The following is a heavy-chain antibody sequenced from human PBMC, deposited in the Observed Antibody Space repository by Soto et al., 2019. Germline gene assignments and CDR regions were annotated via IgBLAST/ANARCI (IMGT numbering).Heavy chain of an antibody. D-gene: IGHD5-12*01. CDR2: ISYDGSSK. CDR3: TREGNGYKYYFDY. CDR1: GFIFNGYG. J-gene: IGHJ4*02. Sequence: QVQLVESGGGVVQPGRSLRLSCAASGFIFNGYGLHWVRQAPGKGLEWVAMISYDGSSKYYADSVKGRFTISRDNSKNPVYLQMSSLSPEDTAVYYCTREGNGYKYYFDYWGQGTLVTVSS. V-gene: IGHV3-30-3*01.